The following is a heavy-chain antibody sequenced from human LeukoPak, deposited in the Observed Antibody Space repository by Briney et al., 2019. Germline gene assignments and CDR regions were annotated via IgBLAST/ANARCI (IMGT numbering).Heavy chain of an antibody. V-gene: IGHV3-21*04. CDR1: GFTFSSYW. J-gene: IGHJ4*02. CDR2: ISYTGTYI. Sequence: GGSLRLSCAASGFTFSSYWMSWVRQAPGKGLEWVSSISYTGTYIYYADSVKGRFTISRDNAQNSLYLQMNSLRAEDTAIYYCVRDRGTYRPIDYWGQGTLVTVSS. CDR3: VRDRGTYRPIDY. D-gene: IGHD1-26*01.